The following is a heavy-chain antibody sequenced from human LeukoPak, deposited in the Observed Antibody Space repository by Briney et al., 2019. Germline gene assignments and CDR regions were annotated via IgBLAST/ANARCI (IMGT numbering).Heavy chain of an antibody. CDR2: INPSGGST. Sequence: EASVKVSFKASGYPFISYYMHWVRQAPGHGLGWMGRINPSGGSTRYAQKFQGRVTMTRDTSTSAVYMELSSLRSEDTAVYYCARGRDYYGSGSYSQQYYFDYWGQGTLVTVSS. V-gene: IGHV1-46*01. CDR1: GYPFISYY. J-gene: IGHJ4*02. D-gene: IGHD3-10*01. CDR3: ARGRDYYGSGSYSQQYYFDY.